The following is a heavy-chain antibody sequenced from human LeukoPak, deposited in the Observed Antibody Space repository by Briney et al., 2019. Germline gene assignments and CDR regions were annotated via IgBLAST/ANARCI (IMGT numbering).Heavy chain of an antibody. CDR1: GFTFDDYA. CDR2: ISWNSGSI. D-gene: IGHD2-2*01. J-gene: IGHJ5*02. CDR3: AKGRDKYQLLSKNWFDP. Sequence: TGGSLRLSCAASGFTFDDYAIHWVRQAPGKGLEWVSGISWNSGSIGYADSVKGRFTISRDNAKNSLYLQMNSLRAEDTALYYCAKGRDKYQLLSKNWFDPWGQGTLVTVSS. V-gene: IGHV3-9*01.